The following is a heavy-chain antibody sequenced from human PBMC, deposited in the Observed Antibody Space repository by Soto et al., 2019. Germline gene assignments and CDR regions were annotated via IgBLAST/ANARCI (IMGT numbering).Heavy chain of an antibody. CDR1: GYTFSSYA. V-gene: IGHV1-3*01. CDR2: INAGNGNT. Sequence: QVQLVQSGAEVKKPGASVKVSCKASGYTFSSYAMHWVRQAPGQRLEWMGWINAGNGNTKYSQKFQGRVTITRDTSASTAYMEVSSLRSEDTAIYYCARVSRDGYNYWCDYWGQGTLVTVSS. J-gene: IGHJ4*02. D-gene: IGHD5-12*01. CDR3: ARVSRDGYNYWCDY.